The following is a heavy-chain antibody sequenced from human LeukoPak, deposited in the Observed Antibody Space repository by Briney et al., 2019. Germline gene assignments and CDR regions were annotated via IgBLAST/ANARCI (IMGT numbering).Heavy chain of an antibody. CDR3: AREGGDSS. Sequence: SVKVSCKASGGTFSNFAVNWVRQAPGQGLEWMGGIIPIFGTTNYAPKFQDRVTITADKSTSTAYMELSSLRSEDTAVYYCAREGGDSSWGQGTLVTVSS. D-gene: IGHD2-21*01. J-gene: IGHJ5*02. CDR2: IIPIFGTT. CDR1: GGTFSNFA. V-gene: IGHV1-69*06.